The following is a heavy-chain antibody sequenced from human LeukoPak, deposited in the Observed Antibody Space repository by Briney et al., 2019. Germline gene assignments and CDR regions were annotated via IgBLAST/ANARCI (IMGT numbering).Heavy chain of an antibody. D-gene: IGHD4-17*01. CDR3: ARDVYDYGDYVGAFDI. Sequence: KASETLSLTCTVSGGSISSYYWSWIRQPPGKGLEWIGYIYYSGSTNYNPSLKSRVTISVDTSKNQFSLKLSSVTAADTAVYYCARDVYDYGDYVGAFDIWGQGTMVTVSS. CDR2: IYYSGST. V-gene: IGHV4-59*01. CDR1: GGSISSYY. J-gene: IGHJ3*02.